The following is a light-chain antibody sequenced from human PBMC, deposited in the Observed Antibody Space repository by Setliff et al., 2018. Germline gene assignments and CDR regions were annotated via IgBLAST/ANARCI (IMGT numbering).Light chain of an antibody. CDR2: MTD. Sequence: QSVLTQPYAVSGTPGQRVTISCSGSSSNIGSNFVYWYRQLPGTAPKLLIYMTDQRPSGVPDRFSGSKSGTSASLAISGLRSEDEGDYFCAAWDDSLSVMLFGGGTKVT. J-gene: IGLJ2*01. V-gene: IGLV1-47*01. CDR1: SSNIGSNF. CDR3: AAWDDSLSVML.